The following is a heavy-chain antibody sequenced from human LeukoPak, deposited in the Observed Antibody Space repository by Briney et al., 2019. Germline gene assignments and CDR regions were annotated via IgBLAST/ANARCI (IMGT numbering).Heavy chain of an antibody. J-gene: IGHJ3*02. V-gene: IGHV3-21*01. D-gene: IGHD3-16*01. CDR2: ISSSSSYI. CDR1: AFSLNAYN. CDR3: ARDLMGELGAFDAFDI. Sequence: PGGSLRLSCAASAFSLNAYNMNWVRQAPGKGLEWVSSISSSSSYIYYADSVKGRFTISRDNAKNSLYLQMNSLRAEDTAVYYCARDLMGELGAFDAFDIWGQGTMVTVSS.